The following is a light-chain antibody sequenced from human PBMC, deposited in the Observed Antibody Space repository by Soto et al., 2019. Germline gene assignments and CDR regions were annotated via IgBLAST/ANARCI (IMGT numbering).Light chain of an antibody. CDR2: AAS. CDR1: QTISSY. J-gene: IGKJ3*01. Sequence: DIQMTQSPSSLSASVGDRVTITCRASQTISSYLNWYQQKPGKAPKLLIYAASTLQSRVPSRFSGSGSGTDLTLTLSSLQPDDFATYYCQPTYSSLTFGPGTKFDTK. CDR3: QPTYSSLT. V-gene: IGKV1-39*01.